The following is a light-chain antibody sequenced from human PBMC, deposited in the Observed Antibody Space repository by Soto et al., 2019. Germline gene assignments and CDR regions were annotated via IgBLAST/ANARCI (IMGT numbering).Light chain of an antibody. CDR3: QHYDTYWT. J-gene: IGKJ5*01. Sequence: DIQMTPSPSTLSASVGDRVTITCRASQSISKWLAWYQQRPGKAPKLLIFDASTLASGVPSRFSGSGSGTEFTLTISSLQSDDYATYFCQHYDTYWTFGQGTRLEIK. V-gene: IGKV1-5*01. CDR2: DAS. CDR1: QSISKW.